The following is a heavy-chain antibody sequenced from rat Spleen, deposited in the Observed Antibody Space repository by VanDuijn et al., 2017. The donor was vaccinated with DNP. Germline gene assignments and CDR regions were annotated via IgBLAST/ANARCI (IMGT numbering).Heavy chain of an antibody. Sequence: EVQLVESGGGLVQPGRSMKLSCAASGFTFSNYDMAWVRQAPKKGLEWVATISYDGSRTYYRDSVKGRFTISRDNAKSTLYLQMNSLRSEDTATYYCAKGSGGFAYWGQGTLVTVSS. CDR1: GFTFSNYD. V-gene: IGHV5-7*01. D-gene: IGHD4-3*01. CDR3: AKGSGGFAY. J-gene: IGHJ3*01. CDR2: ISYDGSRT.